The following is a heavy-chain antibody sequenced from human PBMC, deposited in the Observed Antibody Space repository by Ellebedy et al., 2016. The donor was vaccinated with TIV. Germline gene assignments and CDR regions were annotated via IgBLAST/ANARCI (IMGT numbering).Heavy chain of an antibody. CDR1: GGSFSGYY. CDR2: INHSGST. V-gene: IGHV4-34*01. J-gene: IGHJ4*02. Sequence: SETLSLTXAVYGGSFSGYYWSWIRQPPGKGLEWIGEINHSGSTNYNPSLKSRVTISVDTSKNQFSLKLSSVTAADTAVYYCARVRRRYYFDYWGQGTLVTVSS. CDR3: ARVRRRYYFDY.